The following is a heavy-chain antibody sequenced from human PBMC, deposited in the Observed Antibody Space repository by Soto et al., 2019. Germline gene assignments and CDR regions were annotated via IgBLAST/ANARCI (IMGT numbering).Heavy chain of an antibody. Sequence: GGSLRLSCAASGFTFSSYAMSWVRQAPGKGLEWVSAISGSGGSTYYADSVKGRFTISRDNSKNTLYLQMNSLRAEDTAVYYCAKDRGRGRWWERTHFDYWGQGTLVTVSS. CDR3: AKDRGRGRWWERTHFDY. CDR2: ISGSGGST. CDR1: GFTFSSYA. D-gene: IGHD2-15*01. V-gene: IGHV3-23*01. J-gene: IGHJ4*02.